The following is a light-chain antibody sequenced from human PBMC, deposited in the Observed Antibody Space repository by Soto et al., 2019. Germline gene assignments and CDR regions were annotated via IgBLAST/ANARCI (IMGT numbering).Light chain of an antibody. CDR3: QQYNNWPRT. V-gene: IGKV3-15*01. CDR2: GAS. CDR1: QSVSSD. J-gene: IGKJ1*01. Sequence: EIAMTQSQYTLSVSPGERATLSCRASQSVSSDLAWYHQKPGQAPRLLIYGASTRATGIPARFSGSGSGTEFTLTINSLQSEDFAVYYCQQYNNWPRTFGQGTKVDIK.